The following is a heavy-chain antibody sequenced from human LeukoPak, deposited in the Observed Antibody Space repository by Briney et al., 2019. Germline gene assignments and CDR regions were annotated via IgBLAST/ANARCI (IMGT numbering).Heavy chain of an antibody. CDR2: SYI. D-gene: IGHD3-22*01. V-gene: IGHV3-21*01. J-gene: IGHJ4*02. Sequence: SYIYYADSVKGRFTISRDNAKNSLYLQMNSLRAEDTAVYYCARGDWDDSSGYSYTGLDYWGQGTLVTVSS. CDR3: ARGDWDDSSGYSYTGLDY.